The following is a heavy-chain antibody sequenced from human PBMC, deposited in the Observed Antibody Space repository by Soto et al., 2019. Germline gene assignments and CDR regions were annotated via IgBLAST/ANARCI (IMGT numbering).Heavy chain of an antibody. D-gene: IGHD3-3*02. Sequence: EVQLLDSGGGLVQPGGSLRLSCAASGFSFSSGDAMSWVRQAPGKGLEWVSTIDGSGSGTFYAESVKCRFTISRDNSNNTLCLQMNILGADDTAIYYFLNARYIFNLGYFDYWGQGTMVTVSS. CDR2: IDGSGSGT. J-gene: IGHJ4*02. CDR3: LNARYIFNLGYFDY. V-gene: IGHV3-23*05. CDR1: GFSFSSGDA.